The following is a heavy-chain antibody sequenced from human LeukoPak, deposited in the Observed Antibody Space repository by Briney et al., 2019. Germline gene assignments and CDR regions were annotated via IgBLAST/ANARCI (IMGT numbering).Heavy chain of an antibody. J-gene: IGHJ4*02. D-gene: IGHD3-3*01. Sequence: PSETLSLTFTGPGGSITSYYWSCFGQPAGKGLEGIGRIDIAGSTNYNPSLKSRVTMSVDTSKSQFSLRLRSVTAADTAVYYCARSGGDFWSGSFGYLDYWGQGTLVTVSS. CDR3: ARSGGDFWSGSFGYLDY. CDR1: GGSITSYY. CDR2: IDIAGST. V-gene: IGHV4-4*07.